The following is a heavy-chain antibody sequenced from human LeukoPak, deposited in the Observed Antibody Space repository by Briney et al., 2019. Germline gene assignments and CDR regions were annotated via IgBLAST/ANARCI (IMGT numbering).Heavy chain of an antibody. V-gene: IGHV4-59*12. CDR1: GGSISSYY. CDR3: ARCIAARLEIDY. CDR2: IYYSGST. Sequence: PSELLSLPCTVSGGSISSYYWSWIRQPPGKGLEWIGYIYYSGSTYYNPSLKSRVTISVDTSKNQFSLKLSSVTAADTAVYYCARCIAARLEIDYWGQGTLVTVSS. J-gene: IGHJ4*02. D-gene: IGHD6-6*01.